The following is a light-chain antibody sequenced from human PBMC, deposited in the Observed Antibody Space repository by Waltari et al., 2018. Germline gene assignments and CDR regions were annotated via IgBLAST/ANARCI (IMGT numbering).Light chain of an antibody. CDR3: QQYYSYRS. Sequence: DIQMTQSPSTLSASVGDRVTITCRASQSISTWLAWHQQKPGEAPNLLIYRASTLESGVPSRFSGSGSGTEFTLTISSLQADDSATYDCQQYYSYRSFGQGTKVEIK. J-gene: IGKJ1*01. CDR1: QSISTW. V-gene: IGKV1-5*03. CDR2: RAS.